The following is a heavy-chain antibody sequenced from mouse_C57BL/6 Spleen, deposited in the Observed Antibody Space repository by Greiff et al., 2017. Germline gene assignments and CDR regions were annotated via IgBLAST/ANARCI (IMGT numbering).Heavy chain of an antibody. Sequence: DVMLVESGGGLVKPGGSLKLSCAASGFTFSSYAMSWVRQTPEKRLEWVATISDGGSYTYSPDNVKGRFTISRDNAKNNLYLQMSHLKAEDTAMYYCARDYYEYDDGRRFAYWGQGTLVTVSA. CDR3: ARDYYEYDDGRRFAY. V-gene: IGHV5-4*01. D-gene: IGHD2-4*01. CDR1: GFTFSSYA. CDR2: ISDGGSYT. J-gene: IGHJ3*01.